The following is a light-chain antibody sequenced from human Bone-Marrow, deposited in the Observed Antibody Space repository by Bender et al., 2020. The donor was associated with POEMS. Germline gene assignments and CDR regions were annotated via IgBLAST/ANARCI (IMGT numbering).Light chain of an antibody. CDR1: NSDIGSYNL. V-gene: IGLV2-23*01. Sequence: QSALTQPASVSGSPGQSITISCAGTNSDIGSYNLFSWYQQYPGKAPKVMIYEGTKRPSGVSDRFSGSKSGNTASLTISGLQSEDEADYYCSSYAGSRTYVFGSGTKVTV. CDR2: EGT. J-gene: IGLJ1*01. CDR3: SSYAGSRTYV.